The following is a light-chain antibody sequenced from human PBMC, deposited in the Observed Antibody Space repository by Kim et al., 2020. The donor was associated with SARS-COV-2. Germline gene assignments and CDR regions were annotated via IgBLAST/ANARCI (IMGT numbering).Light chain of an antibody. CDR1: SSDVGNYNY. Sequence: QSALTQPPSASGSPGQSITISCTGTSSDVGNYNYVSWYQQHPGKAPKLIIYEVSKRPSGVPDRFFGSKSGTTASLTVSGLQADDEADYYCSSYAGSNNWVFGGGTQLTVL. CDR3: SSYAGSNNWV. V-gene: IGLV2-8*01. CDR2: EVS. J-gene: IGLJ3*02.